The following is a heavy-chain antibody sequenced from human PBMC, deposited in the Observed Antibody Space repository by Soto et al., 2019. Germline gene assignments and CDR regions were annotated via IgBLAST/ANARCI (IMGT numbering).Heavy chain of an antibody. V-gene: IGHV1-69*02. CDR1: GGTFSSYT. CDR2: IIPILGIA. CDR3: ARGCSSSSGSGYYYYYYMDV. D-gene: IGHD6-6*01. J-gene: IGHJ6*03. Sequence: GASVKVSCKASGGTFSSYTISWVRQAPGQGLEWMGRIIPILGIANYAQKFQGRVTITADKSTSTAYMELSSLRSEDTAVYYCARGCSSSSGSGYYYYYYMDVWGKRTKVTVSS.